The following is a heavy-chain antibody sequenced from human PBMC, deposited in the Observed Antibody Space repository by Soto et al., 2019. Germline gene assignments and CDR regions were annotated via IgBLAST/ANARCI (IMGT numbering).Heavy chain of an antibody. CDR2: INPSGGST. CDR1: GYTFTSYY. V-gene: IGHV1-46*01. Sequence: QVQLVQSGAEVKKPGASVKVSCKASGYTFTSYYMHWVRQAPGQGLEWMGIINPSGGSTSYAQKCQGRVTMTRDTSTSTVYMELSSLRSEDTAVYYCAREGDIVVVVAATQNWFDPWGQGTLVTVSS. J-gene: IGHJ5*02. CDR3: AREGDIVVVVAATQNWFDP. D-gene: IGHD2-15*01.